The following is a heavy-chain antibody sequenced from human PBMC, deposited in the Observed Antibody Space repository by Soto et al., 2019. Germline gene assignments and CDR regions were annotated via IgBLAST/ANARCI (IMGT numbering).Heavy chain of an antibody. CDR3: AGGEGFSRSAGLGGAFDI. CDR1: GGTFSSYA. V-gene: IGHV1-69*01. CDR2: IIPIFGTA. J-gene: IGHJ3*02. Sequence: QVQLVQSGAEVKKPGSSVKVSCKASGGTFSSYAISWVRQAPGQGLEWMGGIIPIFGTANYAQKFQGRVKNNGGESTRTAYMELSSLRSEDTGVYFCAGGEGFSRSAGLGGAFDIWGQGTMVTVSS. D-gene: IGHD2-21*01.